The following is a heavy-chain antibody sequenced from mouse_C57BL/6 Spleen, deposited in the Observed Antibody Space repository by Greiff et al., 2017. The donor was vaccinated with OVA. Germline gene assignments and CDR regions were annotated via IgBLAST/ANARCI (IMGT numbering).Heavy chain of an antibody. J-gene: IGHJ2*01. CDR3: TTNYGYYFDY. CDR2: IDPEDGDT. Sequence: VHVKQSGAELERPGASVKLSCTASGFNIKDYYMHWVKQRPEQGLEWIGRIDPEDGDTEYAPKFQGKATMTADTSSNTAYLQLSSLTSEDTAVYYCTTNYGYYFDYWGQGTTLTVSS. CDR1: GFNIKDYY. D-gene: IGHD1-2*01. V-gene: IGHV14-1*01.